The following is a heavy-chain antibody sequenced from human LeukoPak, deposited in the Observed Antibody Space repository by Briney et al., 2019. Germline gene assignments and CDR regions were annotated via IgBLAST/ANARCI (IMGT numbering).Heavy chain of an antibody. J-gene: IGHJ3*02. CDR3: ARAVGIAQWAFDI. CDR2: ISHDGINT. D-gene: IGHD2-15*01. Sequence: GGSLRLSCAASGFTFSNYAMHWVRQDSGRGLDWVAVISHDGINTYYADSVKGRFTISRDNSKNTLYLQMNSLRAEDTAVYYCARAVGIAQWAFDIWGQGTMVTVSS. CDR1: GFTFSNYA. V-gene: IGHV3-30*03.